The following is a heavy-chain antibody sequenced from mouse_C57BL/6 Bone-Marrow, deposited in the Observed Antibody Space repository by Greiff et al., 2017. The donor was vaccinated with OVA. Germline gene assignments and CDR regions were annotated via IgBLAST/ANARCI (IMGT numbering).Heavy chain of an antibody. CDR3: ARQGGRYGYGH. CDR2: ISSGGSYT. D-gene: IGHD2-2*01. CDR1: GFTFSSYG. J-gene: IGHJ2*01. V-gene: IGHV5-6*01. Sequence: EVQRVESRGDLVKPGGSLKLSCAASGFTFSSYGMSWVRQTPDKRLEWVATISSGGSYTYYPDSVKGRFTISRDNAKNTLYLQMSSLKSEDTAMCDCARQGGRYGYGHWGQGTTLTVSS.